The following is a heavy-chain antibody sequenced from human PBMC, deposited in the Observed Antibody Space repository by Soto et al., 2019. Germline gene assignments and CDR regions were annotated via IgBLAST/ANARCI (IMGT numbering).Heavy chain of an antibody. J-gene: IGHJ4*02. Sequence: PVGSLRLSCAASGFTFSSYGMHWVRQAPGKGLEWVAVIWYDGSNKYYADSVKGRFTISRDNSKNTLYLQMNSLRAEDTAVYYCARGRGYSYGYVDYWGQGTLVTVSS. CDR2: IWYDGSNK. CDR1: GFTFSSYG. V-gene: IGHV3-33*01. CDR3: ARGRGYSYGYVDY. D-gene: IGHD5-18*01.